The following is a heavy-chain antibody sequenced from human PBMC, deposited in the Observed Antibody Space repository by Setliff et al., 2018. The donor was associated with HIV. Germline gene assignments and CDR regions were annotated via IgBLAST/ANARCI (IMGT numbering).Heavy chain of an antibody. CDR3: ARGQKMYLMITMLGGYYYYHMDV. J-gene: IGHJ6*02. CDR2: IVLMSNTA. CDR1: GDTFTSYV. D-gene: IGHD3-10*02. V-gene: IGHV1-69*06. Sequence: ASVKVSCKASGDTFTSYVISWVRQAPGQGLEWTGGIVLMSNTADYAPKFQGRVTITADKSTSTAYMELSSLRSEDTAVYYCARGQKMYLMITMLGGYYYYHMDVWGQGTTVTVSS.